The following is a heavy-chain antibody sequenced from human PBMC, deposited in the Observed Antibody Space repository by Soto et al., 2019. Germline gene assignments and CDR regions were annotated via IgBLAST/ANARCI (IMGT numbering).Heavy chain of an antibody. D-gene: IGHD3-10*01. Sequence: GASVKVSCKASGYTFTSYAMHWARHAPGQRLEWMGWINAGNGNTKYSQKFQGRVTITRDTSASTAYMELSSLRSEDTAVYYCATLWFGELNWFDPWGQGTLVTSPQ. CDR2: INAGNGNT. V-gene: IGHV1-3*01. J-gene: IGHJ5*02. CDR3: ATLWFGELNWFDP. CDR1: GYTFTSYA.